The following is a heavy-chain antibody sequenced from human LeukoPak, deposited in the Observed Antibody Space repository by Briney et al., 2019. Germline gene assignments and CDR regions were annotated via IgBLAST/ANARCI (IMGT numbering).Heavy chain of an antibody. CDR3: ARDLSSGWYAGLDY. CDR1: GSTFDDYG. J-gene: IGHJ4*02. Sequence: GALRLSCAASGSTFDDYGMSWVRQAPGKGLEWVSGINWNGGSTGYADSVKGRFTISRDNAKNSLYLQMNSLRAEDTALYYCARDLSSGWYAGLDYWGQGTLVTVSS. V-gene: IGHV3-20*04. CDR2: INWNGGST. D-gene: IGHD6-19*01.